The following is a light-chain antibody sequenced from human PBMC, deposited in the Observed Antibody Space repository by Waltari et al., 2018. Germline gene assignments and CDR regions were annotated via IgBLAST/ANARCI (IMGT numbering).Light chain of an antibody. Sequence: DIQMTQSPSTLSASVGDRVTITCRASQSIRNWLAWYQQKPGKAPKLLIYKASSLESGGPSRFSGSGSGTEFTLTISSLQPDDFATYYCQQYDSFSPWTFGQGTKVDIK. CDR3: QQYDSFSPWT. J-gene: IGKJ1*01. CDR2: KAS. CDR1: QSIRNW. V-gene: IGKV1-5*03.